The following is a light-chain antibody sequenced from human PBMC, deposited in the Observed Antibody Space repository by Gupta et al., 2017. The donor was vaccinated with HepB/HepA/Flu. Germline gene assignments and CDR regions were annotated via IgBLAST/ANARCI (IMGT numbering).Light chain of an antibody. J-gene: IGLJ1*01. Sequence: SYVLTQPPSVSVAPGKTARITCGGNNNGSKSVHWYQQKPGQAPVLVIYYDSDRPSGIPERFSGSNSGNTATLTISRVEAGDEADYYCQVWDSSSDHGVFGTGTKVTVL. V-gene: IGLV3-21*04. CDR2: YDS. CDR3: QVWDSSSDHGV. CDR1: NNGSKS.